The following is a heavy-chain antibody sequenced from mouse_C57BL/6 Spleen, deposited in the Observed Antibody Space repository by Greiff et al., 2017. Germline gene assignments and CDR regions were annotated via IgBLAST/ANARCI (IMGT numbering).Heavy chain of an antibody. CDR2: IYPGSGNT. CDR3: ARGLLRYCDY. J-gene: IGHJ2*01. CDR1: GYSFTSYY. V-gene: IGHV1-66*01. Sequence: QVQLQQSGPELVKPGASVKISCKASGYSFTSYYIHWVKQRPGQGLEWIGWIYPGSGNTKYNEKFKGKATLTADTSSSTAYMQLSSLTSEDSAVYYCARGLLRYCDYWGKGTTLTVSS. D-gene: IGHD1-1*01.